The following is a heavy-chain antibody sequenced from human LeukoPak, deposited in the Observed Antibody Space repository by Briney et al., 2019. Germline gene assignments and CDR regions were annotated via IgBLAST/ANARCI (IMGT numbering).Heavy chain of an antibody. CDR2: IYYSGST. Sequence: SGTLSLTCTVSGGSISSSSYYWGWIRQPPGKGLEWIGSIYYSGSTYYNPSLKSRVAISVDTSKNQFSLKLSSVTAADTAVYYCARVTMVRGAMAWFDPWGQGTLVTVSS. CDR1: GGSISSSSYY. CDR3: ARVTMVRGAMAWFDP. V-gene: IGHV4-39*07. J-gene: IGHJ5*02. D-gene: IGHD3-10*01.